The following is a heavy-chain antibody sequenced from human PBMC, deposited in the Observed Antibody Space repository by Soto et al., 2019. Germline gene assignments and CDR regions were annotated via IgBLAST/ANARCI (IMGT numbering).Heavy chain of an antibody. Sequence: ASVKVSCKASGDTFTDYHMHWVRQAPGQGFEWMGWINPKTGGTSYARKFQGRATMTGDTSISTAYMELSRLRSDDTAVYYCARDGGTLMEYFQHWGQGTLVTVSS. D-gene: IGHD3-16*01. V-gene: IGHV1-2*02. CDR3: ARDGGTLMEYFQH. CDR2: INPKTGGT. CDR1: GDTFTDYH. J-gene: IGHJ1*01.